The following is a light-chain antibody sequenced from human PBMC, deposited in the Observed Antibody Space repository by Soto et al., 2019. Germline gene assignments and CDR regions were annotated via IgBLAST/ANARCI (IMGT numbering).Light chain of an antibody. V-gene: IGKV3-20*01. Sequence: EIVLTQSPGTLSLSPGERATLSCRASQPVRDSYLAWYQQKPGQAPSLLIYDTSSRATGIPDRFSSSGSGTDFALTISRLDPEDFAVYFCQQYGSSPGTFGQGTKVEIK. J-gene: IGKJ1*01. CDR3: QQYGSSPGT. CDR2: DTS. CDR1: QPVRDSY.